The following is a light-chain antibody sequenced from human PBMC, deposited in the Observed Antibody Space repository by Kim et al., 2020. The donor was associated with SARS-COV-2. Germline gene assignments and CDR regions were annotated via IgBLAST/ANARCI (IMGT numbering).Light chain of an antibody. J-gene: IGKJ2*01. CDR1: QSITSS. Sequence: SASEDDRVTITSRAGQSITSSLAGYQQKPRAHPKLLISATSKLEDGVPGRFSGRGPGTEFTLTISSLQPEDKTNYFSQHYYAVPVTFGQETKLEI. CDR3: QHYYAVPVT. CDR2: ATS. V-gene: IGKV1-NL1*01.